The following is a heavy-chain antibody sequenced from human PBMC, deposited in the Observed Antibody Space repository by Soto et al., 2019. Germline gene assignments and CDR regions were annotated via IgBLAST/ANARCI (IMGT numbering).Heavy chain of an antibody. CDR1: GFTFSSYG. Sequence: GGSLRLSCAASGFTFSSYGMHWVRQAPGKGLEWVAVISYDGSNKYYADSVKGRFTISRDNSKNTLYLQMNSLRAEDTAVYYCAKDSQAVAGNYFDYWGQGTLVTVSS. CDR2: ISYDGSNK. J-gene: IGHJ4*02. V-gene: IGHV3-30*18. CDR3: AKDSQAVAGNYFDY. D-gene: IGHD6-19*01.